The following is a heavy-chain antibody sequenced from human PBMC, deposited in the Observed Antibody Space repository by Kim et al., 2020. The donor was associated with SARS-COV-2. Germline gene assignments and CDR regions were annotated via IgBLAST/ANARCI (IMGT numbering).Heavy chain of an antibody. CDR3: ARNGLGYCSNTSCYYYYYMDV. Sequence: GGSLRLSCAASGFTFSSYGMHWVRQAPGKGLEWVAVIWYDGSNKYYADSVKGRVTISRDNSKNTLYLQMNSLRAEDTAVYYCARNGLGYCSNTSCYYYYYMDVWGKGNTVSVSS. V-gene: IGHV3-33*01. J-gene: IGHJ6*03. CDR1: GFTFSSYG. CDR2: IWYDGSNK. D-gene: IGHD2-2*01.